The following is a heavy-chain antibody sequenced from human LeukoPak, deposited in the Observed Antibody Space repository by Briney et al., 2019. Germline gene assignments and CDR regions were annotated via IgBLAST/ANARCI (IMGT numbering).Heavy chain of an antibody. CDR3: ARDDLGLFDY. D-gene: IGHD7-27*01. CDR2: ISYDGSNK. CDR1: GFTFSSYA. V-gene: IGHV3-30-3*01. Sequence: GRSLRLSCAASGFTFSSYAMHWVRQAPGKGLEWVAVISYDGSNKYYSDSVKGRFTISRDNSKNTLYLQMNSLRAEDTAVYYCARDDLGLFDYWGQGTLVTVSS. J-gene: IGHJ4*02.